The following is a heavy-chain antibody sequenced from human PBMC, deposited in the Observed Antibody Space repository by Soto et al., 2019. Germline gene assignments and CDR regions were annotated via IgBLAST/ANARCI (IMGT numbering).Heavy chain of an antibody. D-gene: IGHD4-4*01. CDR2: IYYSGST. V-gene: IGHV4-39*01. CDR1: GASISSSSYY. Sequence: SETLSLTCTVSGASISSSSYYWGWIRQPPGKGLEWIGSIYYSGSTYYNPPLKSRVTISVDTSENQFSLKLSSVTAADTAVYYCARRAVIYSKSFDYWGQGTLVTVSS. CDR3: ARRAVIYSKSFDY. J-gene: IGHJ4*02.